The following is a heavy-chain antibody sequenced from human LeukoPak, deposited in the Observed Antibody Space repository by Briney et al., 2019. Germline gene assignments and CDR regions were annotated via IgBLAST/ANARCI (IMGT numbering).Heavy chain of an antibody. CDR2: IWHDGSNK. CDR1: GFTFSGYG. Sequence: QPGRSLRLSCAASGFTFSGYGMHWVRQAPGRGLDWVAVIWHDGSNKYYADSVKGRFTISRDNFKNTLYLQMNSLRAEDTAIYYCAKVTDQYSSGWYSKPIDYWGQGTLVTVSS. D-gene: IGHD6-19*01. V-gene: IGHV3-33*06. J-gene: IGHJ4*02. CDR3: AKVTDQYSSGWYSKPIDY.